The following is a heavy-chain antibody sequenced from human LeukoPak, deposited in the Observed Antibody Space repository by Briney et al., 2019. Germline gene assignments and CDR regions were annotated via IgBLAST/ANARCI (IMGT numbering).Heavy chain of an antibody. CDR2: ISSSGSTI. Sequence: GGSLRLSCAASGFTFSSYEMNWVRQAPGKGLEWVSYISSSGSTIYYADSVKGRFTISRDNAKNSLYLQMNSLRAEDTAVYYCARDPRGDYVYYYYYMDVWGKGTTVTVSS. D-gene: IGHD4-17*01. CDR3: ARDPRGDYVYYYYYMDV. V-gene: IGHV3-48*03. J-gene: IGHJ6*03. CDR1: GFTFSSYE.